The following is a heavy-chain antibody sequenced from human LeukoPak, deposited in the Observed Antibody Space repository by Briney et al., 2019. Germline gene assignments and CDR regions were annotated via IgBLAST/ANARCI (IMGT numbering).Heavy chain of an antibody. CDR1: GGSFSGYY. V-gene: IGHV4-34*01. J-gene: IGHJ5*02. CDR3: VVCSSSCCYAARS. CDR2: INHSGST. D-gene: IGHD2-2*01. Sequence: SETLSLTCAVYGGSFSGYYWSWIRQPPGKGLEWIGEINHSGSTNYNPSLKSRVTISVDKSKNQFSLKLSSVTAADTAVYYGVVCSSSCCYAARSWGQGTLVTVSS.